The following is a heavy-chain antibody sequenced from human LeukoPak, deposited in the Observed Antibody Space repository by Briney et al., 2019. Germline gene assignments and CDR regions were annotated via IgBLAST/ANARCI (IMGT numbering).Heavy chain of an antibody. V-gene: IGHV1-24*01. CDR2: FDPEDGET. CDR1: GYTLTELS. D-gene: IGHD6-19*01. Sequence: ASVKVSCKVSGYTLTELSMHWVRQAPGKGLEWMGGFDPEDGETIYARKFQGRVTMTEDTSTDTAYMELSSLRSEDTAVYYCATSSGWYHGSFDYWGQGTLVTVSS. J-gene: IGHJ4*02. CDR3: ATSSGWYHGSFDY.